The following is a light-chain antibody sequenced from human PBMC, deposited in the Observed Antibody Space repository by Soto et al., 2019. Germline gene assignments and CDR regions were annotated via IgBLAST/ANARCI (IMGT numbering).Light chain of an antibody. V-gene: IGKV1-39*01. CDR2: DAT. CDR3: QQSYSIPWT. Sequence: DIQMAQSPSSLSASVGERVTITCRASQSITSNLKWYQQKPGKAPKLLIYDATSLEGGVPSRFRGSGSGADFTLTISSLQPEDFATYICQQSYSIPWTFGQGTKVEIK. J-gene: IGKJ1*01. CDR1: QSITSN.